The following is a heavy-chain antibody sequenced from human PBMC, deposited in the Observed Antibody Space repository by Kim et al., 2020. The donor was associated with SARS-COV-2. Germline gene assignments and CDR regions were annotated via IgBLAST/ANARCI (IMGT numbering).Heavy chain of an antibody. Sequence: SETLSLTCAVYGGSFSGYYWSWIRQPPGKGLEWIGEINHSGSTNYNPSLNSRVTISVDTSKNQFSLKLSSVTAADTAVYYCARLGANDYWGQGTLVTVSS. J-gene: IGHJ4*02. CDR3: ARLGANDY. CDR1: GGSFSGYY. V-gene: IGHV4-34*01. D-gene: IGHD3-16*01. CDR2: INHSGST.